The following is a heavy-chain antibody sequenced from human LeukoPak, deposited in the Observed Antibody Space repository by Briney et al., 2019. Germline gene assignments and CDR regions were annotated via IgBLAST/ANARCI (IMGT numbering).Heavy chain of an antibody. CDR1: GFTFSSYS. CDR3: ARDRQFTAPIYYDSSGYYPIDP. D-gene: IGHD3-22*01. CDR2: ISSSSINI. J-gene: IGHJ5*02. Sequence: GGSLRLSCAASGFTFSSYSMNWVRQAPGKGREWISYISSSSINIYYADSVKGRFTISRDDAKNSVYLQMNSLRAEDTAVYYCARDRQFTAPIYYDSSGYYPIDPWGQGTLVTVSS. V-gene: IGHV3-48*01.